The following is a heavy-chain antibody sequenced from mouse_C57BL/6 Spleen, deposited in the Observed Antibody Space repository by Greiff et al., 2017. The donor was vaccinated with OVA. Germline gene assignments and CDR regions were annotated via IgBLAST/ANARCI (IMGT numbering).Heavy chain of an antibody. V-gene: IGHV3-6*01. CDR1: GYSITSGYY. CDR3: ARESDGAWFAY. Sequence: EVQLQESGPGLVKPSQSLSLTCSVTGYSITSGYYWNWIRQFPGNKLEWMGYISYDGSNNYNPSLKNRISITRDTSKNQFFLKLNSVTTEDTATYYCARESDGAWFAYWGQGTLVTVSA. CDR2: ISYDGSN. J-gene: IGHJ3*01.